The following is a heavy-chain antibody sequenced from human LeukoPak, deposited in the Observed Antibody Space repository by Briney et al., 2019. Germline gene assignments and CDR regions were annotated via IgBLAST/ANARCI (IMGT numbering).Heavy chain of an antibody. Sequence: PGGSLRLSCAASGFTFSSYAVSWVRQAPGKGLEWVSAISGSGGSTYYADSVKGRFTISRDNSKNTLYLQMNSLRAEDTAVYYCAKDLDDFWSGFSYWGQGTLVTVSS. V-gene: IGHV3-23*01. J-gene: IGHJ4*02. CDR3: AKDLDDFWSGFSY. D-gene: IGHD3-3*01. CDR2: ISGSGGST. CDR1: GFTFSSYA.